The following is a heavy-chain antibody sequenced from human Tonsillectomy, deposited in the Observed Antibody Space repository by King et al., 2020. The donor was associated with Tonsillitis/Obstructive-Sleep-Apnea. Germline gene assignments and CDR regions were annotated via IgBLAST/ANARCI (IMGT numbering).Heavy chain of an antibody. J-gene: IGHJ4*02. CDR1: GGSFSGYY. V-gene: IGHV4-34*01. CDR2: INHSGST. Sequence: VQLPQWGAGLLKPSETLSLTCAVYGGSFSGYYWSWIRQPPGKGLEWIGEINHSGSTNYNPSLKSRVTISVDTSKNQFSLKLSSVTAADTAVYYCARGKDGIVGALVDYWGQGTLVTVSS. D-gene: IGHD1-26*01. CDR3: ARGKDGIVGALVDY.